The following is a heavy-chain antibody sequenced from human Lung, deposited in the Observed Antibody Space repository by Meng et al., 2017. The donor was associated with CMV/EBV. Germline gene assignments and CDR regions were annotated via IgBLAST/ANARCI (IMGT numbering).Heavy chain of an antibody. CDR2: MNPNSGNT. V-gene: IGHV1-8*01. CDR1: GYTLTSYD. D-gene: IGHD2-15*01. J-gene: IGHJ5*02. Sequence: AEVKKAGASGKVSCKASGYTLTSYDINWVRQATGQGLEWMGWMNPNSGNTGYAQKFQGRVTMTRNTSISTAYMELSSLRSEDTAVYYCARGYCSGGSCPVFDPWGQGTLVTVSS. CDR3: ARGYCSGGSCPVFDP.